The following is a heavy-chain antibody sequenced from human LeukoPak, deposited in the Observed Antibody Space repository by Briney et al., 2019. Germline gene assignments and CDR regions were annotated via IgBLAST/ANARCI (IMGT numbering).Heavy chain of an antibody. Sequence: GGSLRLSCAASGFTFSSYAMSWVRQAPGKGLEWVSAISGSGGSTYYADSVKGRFTISRDNSKNTLYLQVNSLRAEDTAVYYCTKGPDAVVVVPDYWGQGTLVTVSS. J-gene: IGHJ4*02. V-gene: IGHV3-23*01. CDR1: GFTFSSYA. CDR2: ISGSGGST. D-gene: IGHD3-22*01. CDR3: TKGPDAVVVVPDY.